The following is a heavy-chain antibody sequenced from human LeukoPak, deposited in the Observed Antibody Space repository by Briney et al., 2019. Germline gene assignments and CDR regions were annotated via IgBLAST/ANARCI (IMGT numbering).Heavy chain of an antibody. V-gene: IGHV3-21*01. CDR1: GFTFSSYS. J-gene: IGHJ6*03. D-gene: IGHD6-13*01. CDR2: ISSSSSYI. Sequence: GGSLRLSXAASGFTFSSYSMNWVRQAPGKGLEWASSISSSSSYIYYADSVKGRFTISRDNAKNSLYLQMNSLRAEDTAVYYCARDGYSSSWYGGYYYYYYMDVWGKGTTVTVSS. CDR3: ARDGYSSSWYGGYYYYYYMDV.